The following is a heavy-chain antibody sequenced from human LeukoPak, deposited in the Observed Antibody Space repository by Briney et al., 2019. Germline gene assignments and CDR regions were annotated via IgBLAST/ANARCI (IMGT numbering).Heavy chain of an antibody. CDR3: ARDSDYYGSGSYLFDY. V-gene: IGHV3-30-3*01. CDR2: ISYDGSNK. D-gene: IGHD3-10*01. J-gene: IGHJ4*02. CDR1: GFTFSSYA. Sequence: GGSLRLSCAASGFTFSSYAMHWVRQAPGKGLEWVAVISYDGSNKYYADSVKGRFTISRDNSKNTLYLQMNSLRAEDTAVYYCARDSDYYGSGSYLFDYWGQGTLVIVSS.